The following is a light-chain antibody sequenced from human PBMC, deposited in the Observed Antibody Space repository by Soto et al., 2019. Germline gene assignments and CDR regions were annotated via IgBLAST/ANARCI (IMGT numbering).Light chain of an antibody. V-gene: IGKV3D-7*01. Sequence: PGERVTLSCRASQSVSSNYLIWLQQKPGQAPRLLICGAFTRATGIPARFSGSGSGTDFTLTISSLQPEDFAVYDCQQDYNSPPTFGQGTKVEIK. J-gene: IGKJ1*01. CDR1: QSVSSNY. CDR2: GAF. CDR3: QQDYNSPPT.